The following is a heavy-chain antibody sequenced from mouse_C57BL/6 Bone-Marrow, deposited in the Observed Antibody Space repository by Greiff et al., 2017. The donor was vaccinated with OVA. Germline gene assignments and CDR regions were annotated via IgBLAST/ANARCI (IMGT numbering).Heavy chain of an antibody. J-gene: IGHJ2*01. CDR3: ARFGDYDRGLDY. CDR1: GYAFSSSW. V-gene: IGHV1-82*01. Sequence: QVQLQQSGPELVKPGASVKISCKASGYAFSSSWMNWVKQRPGKGLEWIGRIYPGDGDTNYNGKFKGKATLTADKSSSTAYMQLSSLTSEDSAVYFCARFGDYDRGLDYWGQGTTLTVSS. CDR2: IYPGDGDT. D-gene: IGHD2-4*01.